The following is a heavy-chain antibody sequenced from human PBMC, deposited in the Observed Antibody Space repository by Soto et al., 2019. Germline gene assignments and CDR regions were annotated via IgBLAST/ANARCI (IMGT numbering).Heavy chain of an antibody. CDR1: GGTFSSYA. Sequence: QVQLVQSGAEVKKPGSSVKVSCKASGGTFSSYAISWVRQAPGQGLEWMGGSIPIFGTANYAQKFQGRVTITEDESTSTAYMELSSLRSEDTAVYYCSRAFWALAQWEEPGIDVWGQGTTVTVSS. D-gene: IGHD1-26*01. CDR2: SIPIFGTA. V-gene: IGHV1-69*01. J-gene: IGHJ6*02. CDR3: SRAFWALAQWEEPGIDV.